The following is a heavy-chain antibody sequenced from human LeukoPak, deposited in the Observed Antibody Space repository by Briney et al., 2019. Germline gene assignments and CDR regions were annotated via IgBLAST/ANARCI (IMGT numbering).Heavy chain of an antibody. D-gene: IGHD1-7*01. CDR2: ISSSSSYI. V-gene: IGHV3-21*01. CDR1: GFTFSSYA. CDR3: ARESEDWNYDY. J-gene: IGHJ4*02. Sequence: GGSLRLSCAASGFTFSSYAMSWVRQAPGKGLEWVSSISSSSSYIYYADSVKGRFTISRDNAKNSLYLQMNSLRAEDTAVYYCARESEDWNYDYWGQGTLVTVSS.